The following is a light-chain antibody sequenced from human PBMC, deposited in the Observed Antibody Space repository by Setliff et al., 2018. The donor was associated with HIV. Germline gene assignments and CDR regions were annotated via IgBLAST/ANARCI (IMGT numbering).Light chain of an antibody. CDR2: AAS. V-gene: IGKV3-20*01. CDR1: QSIGAR. Sequence: ETVLTQSPGTLSLSPGESATLSRRATQSIGARLAWYQQKPGQAPRLFLYAASSRAAGIPERFSGSGSGTDFTLTISRLEPEDAAMYYCQQYGGSFWTFGLGTKVDIK. CDR3: QQYGGSFWT. J-gene: IGKJ1*01.